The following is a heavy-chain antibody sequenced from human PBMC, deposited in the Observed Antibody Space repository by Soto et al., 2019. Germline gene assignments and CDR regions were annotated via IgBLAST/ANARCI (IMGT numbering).Heavy chain of an antibody. V-gene: IGHV1-3*01. Sequence: ASVKVSCKASGYTFTRYAMRWVRQAPGQRLEWMGWINAGNGNTKYSQKFQGRVTITRDTSASTAYMELSSLRSEDTAVYYCARVGAFYSSSWYYFDYWGQGTLVTVSS. CDR1: GYTFTRYA. CDR3: ARVGAFYSSSWYYFDY. J-gene: IGHJ4*02. D-gene: IGHD6-13*01. CDR2: INAGNGNT.